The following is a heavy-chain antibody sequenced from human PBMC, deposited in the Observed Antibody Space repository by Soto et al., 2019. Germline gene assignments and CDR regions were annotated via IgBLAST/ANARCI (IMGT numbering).Heavy chain of an antibody. D-gene: IGHD3-3*01. CDR3: ARVQTGYDFWSGYSVTRYYGMDV. Sequence: GASVKVSCKASGYTFTSYGISWVRQAPGQGVEWMGWISAYNGNTNYAQKLQGRVTMTTDTSTSTAYMELRSLRSDDTAVYYCARVQTGYDFWSGYSVTRYYGMDVWGQGTTVTVSS. CDR2: ISAYNGNT. CDR1: GYTFTSYG. J-gene: IGHJ6*02. V-gene: IGHV1-18*04.